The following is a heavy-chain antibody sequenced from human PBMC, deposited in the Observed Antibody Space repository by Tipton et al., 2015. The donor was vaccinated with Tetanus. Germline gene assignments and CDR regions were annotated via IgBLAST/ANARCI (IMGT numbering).Heavy chain of an antibody. D-gene: IGHD1-26*01. V-gene: IGHV3-48*01. CDR3: ARSRAIVNLDPDAFDI. Sequence: SLRLSCAASGFTFSSYAINWVRQAXXQXXXWVSYISYSGNTIYYADSVKGRFTIFRDNAKNSLSLQMNSLRAEDTAVYYCARSRAIVNLDPDAFDIWVQWSMVTVSS. CDR1: GFTFSSYA. J-gene: IGHJ3*02. CDR2: ISYSGNTI.